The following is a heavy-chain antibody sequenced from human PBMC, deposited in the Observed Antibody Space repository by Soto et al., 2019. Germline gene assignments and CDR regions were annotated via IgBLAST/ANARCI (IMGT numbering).Heavy chain of an antibody. Sequence: GWLRRACSASGFTFRSYSVNWVRQAPGKGLEWVSSISSSSSYIYYADSVKGRFTISRDNAKNSLYLQMNSLRAEDTAVYYCARCSSTSCYTTDYWGQGTLVTVYS. CDR1: GFTFRSYS. J-gene: IGHJ4*02. CDR3: ARCSSTSCYTTDY. CDR2: ISSSSSYI. V-gene: IGHV3-21*04. D-gene: IGHD2-2*02.